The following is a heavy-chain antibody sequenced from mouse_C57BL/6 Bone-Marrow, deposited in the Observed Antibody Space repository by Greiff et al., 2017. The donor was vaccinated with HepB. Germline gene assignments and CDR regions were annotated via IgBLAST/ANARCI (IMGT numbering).Heavy chain of an antibody. J-gene: IGHJ2*01. CDR2: ISSGSSTI. CDR3: ARGATVVGGY. V-gene: IGHV5-17*01. CDR1: GFTFSDYG. Sequence: EVKLMESGGGLVKPGGSLKLSCAASGFTFSDYGMHWVRQAPEKGLEWVAYISSGSSTIYYADTVKGRFTISRDNAKNTLFLQMTSLRSEDTAMYYCARGATVVGGYWGQGTTLTVSS. D-gene: IGHD1-1*01.